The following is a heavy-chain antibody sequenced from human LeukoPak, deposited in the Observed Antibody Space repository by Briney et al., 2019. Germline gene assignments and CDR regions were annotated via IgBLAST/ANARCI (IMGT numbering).Heavy chain of an antibody. CDR2: ISAYNGNT. CDR1: GYTFTSYG. D-gene: IGHD4-17*01. CDR3: ASVTFDTQDYGDYTYYFDY. V-gene: IGHV1-18*01. J-gene: IGHJ4*02. Sequence: ASVKVSCKASGYTFTSYGISWVRQAPGQGLEWMGWISAYNGNTNYAQKLQGRVTMTTDTSTSTAYMELRSLRSDDTAVYYCASVTFDTQDYGDYTYYFDYWGQGTLVTVSS.